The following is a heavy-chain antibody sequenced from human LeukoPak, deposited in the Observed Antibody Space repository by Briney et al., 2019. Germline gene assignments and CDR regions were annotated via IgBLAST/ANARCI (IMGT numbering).Heavy chain of an antibody. CDR1: RGTFRSYA. V-gene: IGHV1-69*04. J-gene: IGHJ4*02. Sequence: GASVKVSCKASRGTFRSYAISWVRQAPGQGLEWMGRIIPILGIANYAQKFQGRVTITADKSTSTAYMDLSSLRSEDTAVYYCARDLPPYYFDYWGQGTLVTVSS. CDR2: IIPILGIA. CDR3: ARDLPPYYFDY.